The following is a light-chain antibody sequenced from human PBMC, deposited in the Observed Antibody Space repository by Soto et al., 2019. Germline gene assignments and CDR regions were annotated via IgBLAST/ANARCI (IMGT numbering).Light chain of an antibody. Sequence: QSALTQPPSVSGAPGQRVTISCTGSSSNIGAGYDVHWYQQLPGTAPKLLIYGNSNRPSGVPDRFSGSKSGNSASLTITGLQAEDEADYYCCSYAGSTHVFGTGTKVTVL. V-gene: IGLV1-40*01. J-gene: IGLJ1*01. CDR2: GNS. CDR3: CSYAGSTHV. CDR1: SSNIGAGYD.